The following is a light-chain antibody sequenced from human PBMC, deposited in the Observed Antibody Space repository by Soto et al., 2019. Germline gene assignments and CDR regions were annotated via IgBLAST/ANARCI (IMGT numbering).Light chain of an antibody. CDR1: QSVLYRSNNHNY. Sequence: DIVMTQSPDSLAVSLGERATINCKSSQSVLYRSNNHNYLAWYQQKPGQPPRLLIYWASTRESGVPDRFSGSGSWTDFTLTISSLQAEDVAVYYCQQYYSTPWTFGQGTKVEIK. CDR2: WAS. V-gene: IGKV4-1*01. CDR3: QQYYSTPWT. J-gene: IGKJ1*01.